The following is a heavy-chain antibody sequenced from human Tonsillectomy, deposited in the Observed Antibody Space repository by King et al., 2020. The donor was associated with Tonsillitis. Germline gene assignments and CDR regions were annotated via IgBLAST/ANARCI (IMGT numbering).Heavy chain of an antibody. CDR1: GFTFSSYG. CDR3: ATGDRLPHCDDYAYGMDV. J-gene: IGHJ6*02. Sequence: VQLVESGGGVVQPGGSLRLSCAASGFTFSSYGMHWVRQAPGKGLEWVAFIRYDGSYKFYVDSVKGRFTISRDNSKNTLYLQINSLRPENTALYYCATGDRLPHCDDYAYGMDVWGQGTTVTVSS. D-gene: IGHD4/OR15-4a*01. CDR2: IRYDGSYK. V-gene: IGHV3-30*02.